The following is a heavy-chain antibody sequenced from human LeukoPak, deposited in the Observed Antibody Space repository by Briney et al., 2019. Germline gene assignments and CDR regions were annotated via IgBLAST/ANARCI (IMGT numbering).Heavy chain of an antibody. J-gene: IGHJ4*02. CDR1: GFTFSGSA. Sequence: QTGGSLRPSCAASGFTFSGSAMHWVRQASGKGLEWVGRIRSKANSYATAYAASVKGRFTISRDDSKNTAYLQMNSLKTEDTAVYYCTRHEAAVADWGQGTLVTVSS. D-gene: IGHD6-19*01. CDR3: TRHEAAVAD. V-gene: IGHV3-73*01. CDR2: IRSKANSYAT.